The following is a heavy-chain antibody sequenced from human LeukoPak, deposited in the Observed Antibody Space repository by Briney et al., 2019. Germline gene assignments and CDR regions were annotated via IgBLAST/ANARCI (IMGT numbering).Heavy chain of an antibody. CDR3: ARDPLITMVRGGYFDY. J-gene: IGHJ4*02. Sequence: ASVKVSCKASGYTFTGYYMHWVRQAPGQGLEWMGRINPNSGGTNYAQKFQGRVTMTRDTSISTAYTELSRLRSDDTAVYYCARDPLITMVRGGYFDYWGQGTLVTVSS. D-gene: IGHD3-10*01. CDR2: INPNSGGT. V-gene: IGHV1-2*06. CDR1: GYTFTGYY.